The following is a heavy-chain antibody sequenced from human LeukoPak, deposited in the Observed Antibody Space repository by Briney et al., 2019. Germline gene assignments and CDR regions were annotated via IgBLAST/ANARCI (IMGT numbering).Heavy chain of an antibody. CDR1: GGSFSGYY. Sequence: SETLSLTCAVYGGSFSGYYWSWIRQPPGKGLEWIGEINHSGATNYNPSLKSRVTISVDTSKNQFALKLSSVTAADTAVYYCAASRRAYETTVTTWSSIYFDHWGQGTLVTVSS. CDR3: AASRRAYETTVTTWSSIYFDH. V-gene: IGHV4-34*01. D-gene: IGHD4-17*01. CDR2: INHSGAT. J-gene: IGHJ4*02.